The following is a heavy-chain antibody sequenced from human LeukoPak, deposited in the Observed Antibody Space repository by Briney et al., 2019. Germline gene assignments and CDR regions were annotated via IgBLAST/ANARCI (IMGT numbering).Heavy chain of an antibody. Sequence: TGGSLRLSCAASEFTFSYYNLNWVRQAPGKGLEWVSSITSTGSYTSYADSVKGRFTISRDNSKNTLYLQMNSLRAEDTAVYYCARVADYGDYLMDVWGKGTTVTISS. CDR1: EFTFSYYN. V-gene: IGHV3-21*01. CDR3: ARVADYGDYLMDV. CDR2: ITSTGSYT. J-gene: IGHJ6*04. D-gene: IGHD4-17*01.